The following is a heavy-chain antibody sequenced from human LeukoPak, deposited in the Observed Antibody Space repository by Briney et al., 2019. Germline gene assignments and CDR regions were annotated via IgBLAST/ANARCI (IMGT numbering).Heavy chain of an antibody. V-gene: IGHV3-30*18. CDR1: GFTFSSYG. Sequence: PGGSLRLSCAASGFTFSSYGLHWVRQAPGKGVEWVAVISYDGSNKYYADRVKGRLTISRDNSKNTLYLQMNSLRAEDTAVYYCAKALSQWELSYFDLWGRGTLVTVSS. CDR3: AKALSQWELSYFDL. J-gene: IGHJ2*01. D-gene: IGHD1-26*01. CDR2: ISYDGSNK.